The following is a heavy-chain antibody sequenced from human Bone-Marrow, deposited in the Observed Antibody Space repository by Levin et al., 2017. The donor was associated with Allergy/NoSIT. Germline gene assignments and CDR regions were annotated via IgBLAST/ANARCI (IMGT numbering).Heavy chain of an antibody. CDR3: AREGAYSSPAGFDP. Sequence: GESLKISCKASGYSFTSYWSGWVRQMPGKGLEWMGIIYPRDSDTRYSPSFQGQVTISADKSISTAYLQWSSLKAADTAMYYCAREGAYSSPAGFDPWGQGTLVSVSS. CDR1: GYSFTSYW. D-gene: IGHD6-13*01. J-gene: IGHJ5*02. CDR2: IYPRDSDT. V-gene: IGHV5-51*01.